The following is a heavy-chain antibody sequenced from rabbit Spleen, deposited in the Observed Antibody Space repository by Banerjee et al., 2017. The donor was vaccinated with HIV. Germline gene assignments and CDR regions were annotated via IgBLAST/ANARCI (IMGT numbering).Heavy chain of an antibody. CDR3: ARDTSSSFSSYGMDL. D-gene: IGHD1-1*01. CDR1: GVSFSGSSY. Sequence: QEQLEESGGDLVKPGASLTLTCIASGVSFSGSSYMCWVRPAPGKGLEWIACIDTGSSGFTYFASWAKGRFTISKTSSTTVTLQMTSLTAADTATYFCARDTSSSFSSYGMDLWGQGTLVTVS. V-gene: IGHV1S45*01. J-gene: IGHJ6*01. CDR2: IDTGSSGFT.